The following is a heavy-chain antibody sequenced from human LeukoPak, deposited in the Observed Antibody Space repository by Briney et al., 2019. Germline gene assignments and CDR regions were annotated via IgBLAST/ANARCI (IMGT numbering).Heavy chain of an antibody. CDR1: GGSISSYY. Sequence: SETLSLTCTVSGGSISSYYWSWIRQPAGKGLEWIGRIYTSGSTNYNPSLKSRVTMSVDTSKNQFSLKLSSVTAADTAVYYCARGVCSSTSCYAGTTDWGQGTLVTVSS. CDR2: IYTSGST. CDR3: ARGVCSSTSCYAGTTD. D-gene: IGHD2-2*01. V-gene: IGHV4-4*07. J-gene: IGHJ4*02.